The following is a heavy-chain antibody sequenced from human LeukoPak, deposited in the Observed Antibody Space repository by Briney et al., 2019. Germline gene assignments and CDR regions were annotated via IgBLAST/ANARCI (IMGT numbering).Heavy chain of an antibody. D-gene: IGHD5-24*01. CDR2: ISGSGGST. CDR1: GFTFSSYA. CDR3: AKGQRWLQSRIDY. J-gene: IGHJ4*02. V-gene: IGHV3-23*01. Sequence: PGGSLRLSCAASGFTFSSYAMSWVRQARGKGLEWVSAISGSGGSTYYADSVKGRFTISRDNSKNTLYLQMNSLRAEDTAVYYCAKGQRWLQSRIDYWGQGTLVTVSS.